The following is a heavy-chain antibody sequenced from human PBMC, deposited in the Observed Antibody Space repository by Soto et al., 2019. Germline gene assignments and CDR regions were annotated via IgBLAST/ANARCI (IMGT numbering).Heavy chain of an antibody. CDR3: AKDLPFSGWYPGFDY. J-gene: IGHJ4*02. CDR2: ISYEGSNK. Sequence: GGSLRLSCAASGFTFSSYGMHWVRQAPGKGMGWVAVISYEGSNKYYADSVKGRFTISRDNSKTTLYLHIHSLRAADTALYYCAKDLPFSGWYPGFDYWGQGTLVTVSS. D-gene: IGHD6-19*01. V-gene: IGHV3-30*18. CDR1: GFTFSSYG.